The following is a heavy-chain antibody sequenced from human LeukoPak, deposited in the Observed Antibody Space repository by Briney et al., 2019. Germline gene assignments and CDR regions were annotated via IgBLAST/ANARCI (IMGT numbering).Heavy chain of an antibody. V-gene: IGHV3-13*01. Sequence: GGSLRLSCAASGFTFSIYDMHWVRQPTGKGLEWVSAIGTTDNTYYIDSVKGRFTISRENAKNSLYLQMNSLRAEDTAIYYCARVPTNSWYNWFDPWGQGTLVTVSS. CDR3: ARVPTNSWYNWFDP. CDR1: GFTFSIYD. J-gene: IGHJ5*02. D-gene: IGHD2-8*01. CDR2: IGTTDNT.